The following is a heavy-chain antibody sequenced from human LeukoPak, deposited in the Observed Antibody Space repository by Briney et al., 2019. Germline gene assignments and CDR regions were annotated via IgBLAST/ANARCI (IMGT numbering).Heavy chain of an antibody. CDR1: GFTVSSNY. CDR3: AKALGASFRSYNWFDP. Sequence: RGSLRLSCAASGFTVSSNYMSWVRQAPGKGLEWVSVIYSGGSTYYADSVKGRFTISRDNSKNTLYLQMNSLRAEDTAVYYCAKALGASFRSYNWFDPWGQGTLVTVSS. V-gene: IGHV3-66*01. D-gene: IGHD1-26*01. J-gene: IGHJ5*02. CDR2: IYSGGST.